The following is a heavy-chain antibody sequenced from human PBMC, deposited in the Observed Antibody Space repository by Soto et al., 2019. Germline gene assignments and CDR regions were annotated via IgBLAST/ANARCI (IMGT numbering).Heavy chain of an antibody. CDR2: INPSGGST. J-gene: IGHJ3*02. Sequence: ASVKVSCKASGYTFTSYYMHWVRQAPGQGLEWMGIINPSGGSTSYAQKFQGRVTMTRDTSTSTVYMELSSLRSEDTAVYYCAHTFVDTPMVSADDAFDIWGQGTMVTVSS. V-gene: IGHV1-46*01. CDR3: AHTFVDTPMVSADDAFDI. D-gene: IGHD5-18*01. CDR1: GYTFTSYY.